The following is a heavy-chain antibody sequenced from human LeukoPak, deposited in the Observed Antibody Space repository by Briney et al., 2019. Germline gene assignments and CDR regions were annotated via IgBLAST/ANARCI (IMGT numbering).Heavy chain of an antibody. D-gene: IGHD3-22*01. CDR3: AKALNYYDSSGSDY. J-gene: IGHJ4*02. Sequence: PGGSLRLSCAASGFTFSSYAMSWVRQAPGKGLEWVSAISGSGGSTYYADSVKGRFTIFRDNSKNTLYLQMNSLRAEDTAVYYCAKALNYYDSSGSDYWGQGTLVTVSS. V-gene: IGHV3-23*01. CDR2: ISGSGGST. CDR1: GFTFSSYA.